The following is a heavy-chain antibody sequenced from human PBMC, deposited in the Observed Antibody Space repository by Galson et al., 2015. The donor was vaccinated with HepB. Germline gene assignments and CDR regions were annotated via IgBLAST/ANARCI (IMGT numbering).Heavy chain of an antibody. CDR2: ISSDGSKR. CDR3: ARGLSIGYCSGTSCYAGYGMGV. V-gene: IGHV3-30*03. Sequence: SLRLSCAASGFTFSKFGMHWVRQALGKGLVWVTVISSDGSKRYYADSVKGRFTISRDNSKTTLNLKMNSLRVEDTAVYYCARGLSIGYCSGTSCYAGYGMGVWGQGTSVTVSS. D-gene: IGHD2-2*03. J-gene: IGHJ6*02. CDR1: GFTFSKFG.